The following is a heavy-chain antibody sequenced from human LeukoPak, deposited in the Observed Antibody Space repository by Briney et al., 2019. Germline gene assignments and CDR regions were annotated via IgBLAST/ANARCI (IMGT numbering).Heavy chain of an antibody. CDR2: IYYSGST. CDR3: ARRKQFYYGLDA. Sequence: PSETLSLTCTVSGGSISDYYWSWLRQPPGKGLEWLGDIYYSGSTNQNPSLESRVTISVDASNNQFSLKVNSVTAGDTAVYYCARRKQFYYGLDAWGQGTTVTVSS. CDR1: GGSISDYY. D-gene: IGHD4-11*01. V-gene: IGHV4-59*01. J-gene: IGHJ6*02.